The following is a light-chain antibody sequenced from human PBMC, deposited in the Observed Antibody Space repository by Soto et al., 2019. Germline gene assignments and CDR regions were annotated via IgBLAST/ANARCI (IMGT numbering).Light chain of an antibody. V-gene: IGKV3-15*01. CDR3: HQYNNWPPYT. J-gene: IGKJ2*01. Sequence: EIVMTQSPATLSVFPGERATLSCRASQSISTNLAWYQQKPGQAPRLLIYGASARATGIPARFSGSGSGTEFTLTISSLQSEDFAVYYCHQYNNWPPYTFGQGTKREIK. CDR2: GAS. CDR1: QSISTN.